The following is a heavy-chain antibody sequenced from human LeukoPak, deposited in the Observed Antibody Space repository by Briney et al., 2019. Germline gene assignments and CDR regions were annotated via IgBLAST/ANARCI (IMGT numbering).Heavy chain of an antibody. CDR1: GFTFSSYS. J-gene: IGHJ4*02. CDR2: ISSSSSYI. Sequence: GGSLRLSCAASGFTFSSYSMNWVRQAPVKGLEWVSSISSSSSYIYYADSVKGRFTISRDNAKNSLYLQMNSLRAEDTAVYYCARARGYGDYASDYWGQGTLVTVSS. CDR3: ARARGYGDYASDY. V-gene: IGHV3-21*01. D-gene: IGHD4-17*01.